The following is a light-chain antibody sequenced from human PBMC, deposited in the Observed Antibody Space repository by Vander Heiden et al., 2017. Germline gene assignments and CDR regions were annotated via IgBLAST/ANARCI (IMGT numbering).Light chain of an antibody. CDR1: SSNIGSNT. CDR3: AAWDDSLNGRV. V-gene: IGLV1-44*01. J-gene: IGLJ3*02. Sequence: QSVLTQPPSASGTPGQRVTIPCSGSSSNIGSNTVNWYQQLPGTAPKLLIYSNNRRPSGVPDRFSGSKSGTSASLAISGLQSEDEADYYCAAWDDSLNGRVFGGGTKLKVL. CDR2: SNN.